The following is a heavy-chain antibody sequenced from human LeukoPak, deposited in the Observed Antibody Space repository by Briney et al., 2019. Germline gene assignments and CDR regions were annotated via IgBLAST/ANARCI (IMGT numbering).Heavy chain of an antibody. Sequence: SETLSLTCTVSGGSISSSSYYWGWIRQPPGTGLEWIGSIYYSGSTYYNPSLKSRVTISVDTSKNQFSLKLSSVTAADTAVYYCVRGPAPHYYYYYGMDVWGQGTTVTVSS. CDR1: GGSISSSSYY. D-gene: IGHD3-10*01. CDR2: IYYSGST. J-gene: IGHJ6*02. V-gene: IGHV4-39*01. CDR3: VRGPAPHYYYYYGMDV.